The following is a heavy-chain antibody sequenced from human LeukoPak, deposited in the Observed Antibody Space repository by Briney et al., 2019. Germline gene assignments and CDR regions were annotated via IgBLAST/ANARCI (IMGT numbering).Heavy chain of an antibody. CDR2: IYYSGST. V-gene: IGHV4-39*01. Sequence: SETLSLTCTVSGGSISSSSYYWGWIRQPPGKGLEWIGSIYYSGSTYYNPSLKSRVTISVDTSKYQFSLKLSSVTAADTAVYYCARRGYSSGWDFDYWGQGTLVTVSS. D-gene: IGHD6-19*01. CDR1: GGSISSSSYY. J-gene: IGHJ4*02. CDR3: ARRGYSSGWDFDY.